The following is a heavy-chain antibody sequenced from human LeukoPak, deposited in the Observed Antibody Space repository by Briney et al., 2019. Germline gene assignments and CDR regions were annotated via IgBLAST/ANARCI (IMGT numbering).Heavy chain of an antibody. D-gene: IGHD4-17*01. CDR2: ISGSGGST. J-gene: IGHJ6*02. CDR1: GFTFSSYA. Sequence: LAGGSLRLSCAASGFTFSSYAMSWVRQAPGKGLEWVSAISGSGGSTYYADSVKGRFTISRDNSKNTLYLQMNSLRAEDTAVYYCARFQGDGDYEYYYYYGMDVWGQGTTVTVSS. V-gene: IGHV3-23*01. CDR3: ARFQGDGDYEYYYYYGMDV.